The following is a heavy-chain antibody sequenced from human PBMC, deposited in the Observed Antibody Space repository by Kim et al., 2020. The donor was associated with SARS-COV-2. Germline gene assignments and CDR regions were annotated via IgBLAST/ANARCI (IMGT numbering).Heavy chain of an antibody. CDR3: ARSYYDYIWGSYRDDI. Sequence: LKSRVTISVDTSKNQFALKLSSVTAADTAVYYCARSYYDYIWGSYRDDIWGQGTMVTVSS. V-gene: IGHV4-31*02. J-gene: IGHJ3*02. D-gene: IGHD3-16*02.